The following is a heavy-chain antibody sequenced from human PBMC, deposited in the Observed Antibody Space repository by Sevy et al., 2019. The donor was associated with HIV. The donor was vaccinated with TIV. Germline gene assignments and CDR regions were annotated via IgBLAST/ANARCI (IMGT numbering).Heavy chain of an antibody. V-gene: IGHV3-48*02. Sequence: GESLKISCAASGFTFSSYSMNWVRQAPGKGLEWVSYISSSSSTIYYADSVKGRFTISRDNAKNSLYLQMNSLRDEDTAVYYCASLDYYDSSGPVGFQHWGQGTLVTVSS. CDR3: ASLDYYDSSGPVGFQH. D-gene: IGHD3-22*01. J-gene: IGHJ1*01. CDR2: ISSSSSTI. CDR1: GFTFSSYS.